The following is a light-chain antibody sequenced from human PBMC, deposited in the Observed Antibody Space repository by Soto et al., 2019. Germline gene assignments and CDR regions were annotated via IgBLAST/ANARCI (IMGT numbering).Light chain of an antibody. J-gene: IGKJ4*01. CDR2: DAS. CDR1: QSVSSD. CDR3: QQSNNWPLT. V-gene: IGKV3-15*01. Sequence: IVLTQSPATLSVSPGERATLSRRASQSVSSDVAWFQQRPGQAPRLLIYDASTRATGIPARFSGSGSGTEFTLTISSLQSEDFAIYYCQQSNNWPLTFGGGTKVEVK.